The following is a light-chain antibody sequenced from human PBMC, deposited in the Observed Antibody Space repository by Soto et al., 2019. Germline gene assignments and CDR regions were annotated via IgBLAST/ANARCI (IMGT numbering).Light chain of an antibody. J-gene: IGLJ1*01. CDR1: TSNIETNT. CDR2: SNN. CDR3: AAWDDSLNGPHYV. Sequence: QSVLTQPPSASGTPGQRVTISCSGSTSNIETNTVSWFQQLPRTAPKRLIYSNNQRPSGVPDRFSGSKSGTSASLAISGLQSEDEADYYCAAWDDSLNGPHYVFGTGTKLTVL. V-gene: IGLV1-44*01.